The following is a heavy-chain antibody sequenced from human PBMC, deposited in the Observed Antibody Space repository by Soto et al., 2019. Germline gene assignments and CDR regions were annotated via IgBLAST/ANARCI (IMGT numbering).Heavy chain of an antibody. Sequence: QVQLVQSGAEVAKPGASVKVSCKASGYSFTSYFIHWVRQARGQGLEWMGIINTGNGDTNYPQRFRDRVTLTRDTSTSTAYMELRSLRSDDTAMYYCVREMSGGDWNYWGQGTLVTVSS. CDR2: INTGNGDT. D-gene: IGHD2-21*02. J-gene: IGHJ4*02. V-gene: IGHV1-46*01. CDR1: GYSFTSYF. CDR3: VREMSGGDWNY.